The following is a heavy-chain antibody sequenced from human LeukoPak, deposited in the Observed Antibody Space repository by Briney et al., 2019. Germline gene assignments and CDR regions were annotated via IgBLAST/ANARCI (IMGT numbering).Heavy chain of an antibody. CDR3: TRDIVLPTAYWYFDL. CDR1: GGFISSYY. CDR2: IYSSGTT. V-gene: IGHV4-4*07. D-gene: IGHD2-2*01. Sequence: SETLTLTCSVSGGFISSYYWSWIRQPAGKGLEWIGRIYSSGTTNYSPSLKSRVTMSVDTSKNQFSLRLSSVTAADTAVYFCTRDIVLPTAYWYFDLWGRGTLVTVSS. J-gene: IGHJ2*01.